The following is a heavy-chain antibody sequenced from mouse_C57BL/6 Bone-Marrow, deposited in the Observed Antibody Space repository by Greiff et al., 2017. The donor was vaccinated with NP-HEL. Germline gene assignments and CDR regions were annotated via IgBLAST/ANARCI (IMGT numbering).Heavy chain of an antibody. CDR1: GYTFTNYW. CDR2: IDPNSGGA. V-gene: IGHV1-72*01. CDR3: ARYYYGSGYFDY. D-gene: IGHD1-1*01. Sequence: QVQLKQPGAELVKPGASVKLSCKASGYTFTNYWMHWVKQRPGRGLEWIGRIDPNSGGAKYNEKFKSKATLTVDKPSSPAYRQLSSLTSEDSSVYYGARYYYGSGYFDYWGQGTTLTVSS. J-gene: IGHJ2*01.